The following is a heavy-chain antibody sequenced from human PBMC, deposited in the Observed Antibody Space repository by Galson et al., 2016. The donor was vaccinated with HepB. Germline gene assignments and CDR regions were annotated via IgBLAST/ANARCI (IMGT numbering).Heavy chain of an antibody. Sequence: SLRLSCAASGFTFGSYAMTWVRQAPGKGLEWVSAISPSGDTTWYADSVKGRFTVSRDNSKNTLYLQMNSLRAEDTAVYYCASGLGGVILDYWGQGTLVTVSS. CDR1: GFTFGSYA. J-gene: IGHJ4*02. CDR3: ASGLGGVILDY. D-gene: IGHD3-16*02. CDR2: ISPSGDTT. V-gene: IGHV3-23*01.